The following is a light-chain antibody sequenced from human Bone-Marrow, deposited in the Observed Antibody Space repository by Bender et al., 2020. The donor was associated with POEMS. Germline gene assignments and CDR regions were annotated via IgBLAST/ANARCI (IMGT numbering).Light chain of an antibody. CDR1: SSDIGAYDY. CDR2: DVN. V-gene: IGLV2-14*03. J-gene: IGLJ3*02. Sequence: QSALTQPASISGSPGQSITISCTGTSSDIGAYDYVSWYQQHPGNAPKLMLYDVNYRPSGVSNRFSGSKSGTSASLAISGLQSEDEADYYCAAWEDSLNGWVFGGGTKLTVL. CDR3: AAWEDSLNGWV.